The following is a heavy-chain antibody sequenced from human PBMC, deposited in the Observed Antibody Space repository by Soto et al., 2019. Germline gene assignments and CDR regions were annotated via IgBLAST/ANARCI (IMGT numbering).Heavy chain of an antibody. CDR3: ARGPSGDKVDS. V-gene: IGHV4-30-4*01. Sequence: QVQLQESGPGLVKPSQTLSLTCTVSGGSISTVDYWWSWIRQSPDMGLEWIGHIYDGGRTYNNPSLESXXTXSXXTSKSQLSLPLSSVSAADTAVYYCARGPSGDKVDSWGQGTLVTVSS. CDR2: IYDGGRT. D-gene: IGHD7-27*01. J-gene: IGHJ4*02. CDR1: GGSISTVDYW.